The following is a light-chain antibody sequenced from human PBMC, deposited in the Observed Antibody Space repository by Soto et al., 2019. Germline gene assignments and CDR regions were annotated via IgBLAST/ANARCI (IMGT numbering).Light chain of an antibody. J-gene: IGKJ2*01. CDR1: ESVSSN. Sequence: EIVMTQSPATLSVSPGERVTVSCRASESVSSNLAWYQQKAGQAPRLLIYGASTRATGIPARFRGSGSGTEFTLTISTLQSEDVAIYYCQQYNSWPPYTFGQGTKLEI. CDR2: GAS. CDR3: QQYNSWPPYT. V-gene: IGKV3-15*01.